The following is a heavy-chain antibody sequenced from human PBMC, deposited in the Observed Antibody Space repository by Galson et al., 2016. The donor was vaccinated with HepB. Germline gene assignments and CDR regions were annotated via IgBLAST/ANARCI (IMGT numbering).Heavy chain of an antibody. CDR3: AILETSHHARDFEY. CDR2: ISGSSEYI. D-gene: IGHD1-7*01. CDR1: GFIFSSYS. V-gene: IGHV3-21*01. Sequence: SLRLSCAASGFIFSSYSMNWFRQAPGKGLEWVSSISGSSEYIHYADSMKGRFTISRDNAKNSLSLQMDSLRAEDTAVYYCAILETSHHARDFEYWGRGILVTVSS. J-gene: IGHJ4*02.